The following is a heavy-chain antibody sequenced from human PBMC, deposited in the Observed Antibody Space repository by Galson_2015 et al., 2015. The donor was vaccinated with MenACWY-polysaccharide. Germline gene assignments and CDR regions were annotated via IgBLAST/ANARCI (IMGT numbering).Heavy chain of an antibody. CDR3: AKVLKGCSGGSCYSATYYYYGMDV. Sequence: SLRLSCAASGFTFSSYGIHWVRQAPGKGLEWMAVISYDGSNKYYADSVKGRFTISRDNSKNTLYLQMNSLRAEDTAVYYCAKVLKGCSGGSCYSATYYYYGMDVWGQGTTVTVSS. J-gene: IGHJ6*02. V-gene: IGHV3-30*18. D-gene: IGHD2-15*01. CDR1: GFTFSSYG. CDR2: ISYDGSNK.